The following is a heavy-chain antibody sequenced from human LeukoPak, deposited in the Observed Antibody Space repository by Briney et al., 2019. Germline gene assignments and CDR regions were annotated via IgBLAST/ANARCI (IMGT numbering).Heavy chain of an antibody. J-gene: IGHJ4*02. Sequence: GRSLRLSCAAFGFTFSSYAMHWVRQAPGRGLEWVAVISYDGSNKYYADSVKGRFTISRDNSKNTLYLQMNSLRAEDTAVYYCAKYSGSYSDYWGQGTLVTVSS. D-gene: IGHD1-26*01. CDR2: ISYDGSNK. V-gene: IGHV3-30-3*02. CDR1: GFTFSSYA. CDR3: AKYSGSYSDY.